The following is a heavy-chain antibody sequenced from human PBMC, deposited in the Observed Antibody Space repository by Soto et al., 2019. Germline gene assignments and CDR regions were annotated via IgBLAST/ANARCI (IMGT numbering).Heavy chain of an antibody. V-gene: IGHV4-39*01. J-gene: IGHJ6*02. CDR1: GGSISSSSYY. D-gene: IGHD5-18*01. CDR2: IYYSGST. Sequence: SETLSLTCTVSGGSISSSSYYWGWIRQPPGKGLEWIGSIYYSGSTYYNPSLKSRVTISVDTSKNQFSLKLSSVTAADTAVYYCARVRGYSYGYYYYGMDVWGQGTTVTVSS. CDR3: ARVRGYSYGYYYYGMDV.